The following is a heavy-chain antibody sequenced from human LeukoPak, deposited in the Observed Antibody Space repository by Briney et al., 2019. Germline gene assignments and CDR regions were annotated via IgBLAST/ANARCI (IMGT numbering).Heavy chain of an antibody. V-gene: IGHV3-30*02. D-gene: IGHD4-23*01. CDR1: GFTFSSYG. J-gene: IGHJ4*02. CDR2: IRYDGSNK. Sequence: GGSLRLSCAASGFTFSSYGMHWLRQAPGKGLEWVAFIRYDGSNKYYADSVKGRFTISRDNSKNTLYLQMNSLRAEDTAVYYCAKSYDYGGNSPSFDYWGQGTLVTVSS. CDR3: AKSYDYGGNSPSFDY.